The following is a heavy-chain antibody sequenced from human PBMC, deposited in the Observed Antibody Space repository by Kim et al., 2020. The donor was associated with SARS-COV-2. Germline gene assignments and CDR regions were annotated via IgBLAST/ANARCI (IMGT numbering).Heavy chain of an antibody. CDR2: IYYSGST. D-gene: IGHD3-22*01. Sequence: SETLSLTCTVSGGSISSGGYYWSWIRQHPGKGLEWIGYIYYSGSTYYNPSLKSRVTISVDTSKNQFSLKLSSVTAADTAVYYCARLTYYYDSSGYYYIDYWGQGTLVTVSS. V-gene: IGHV4-31*03. J-gene: IGHJ4*02. CDR3: ARLTYYYDSSGYYYIDY. CDR1: GGSISSGGYY.